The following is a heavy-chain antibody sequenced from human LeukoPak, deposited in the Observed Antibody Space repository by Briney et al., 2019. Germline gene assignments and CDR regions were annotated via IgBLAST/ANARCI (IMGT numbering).Heavy chain of an antibody. CDR3: ARGPYSVDIVVVVAATHFDP. V-gene: IGHV4-39*07. Sequence: SETLSLTCTVSGGSISSGSYYWGWIRQPPGKGLEWIASIYYSGSTSYNPSLKSRVTISVETSNNQFSLKLSSVTAADTAVYYCARGPYSVDIVVVVAATHFDPWGQGTLVTVSS. CDR2: IYYSGST. CDR1: GGSISSGSYY. D-gene: IGHD2-15*01. J-gene: IGHJ5*02.